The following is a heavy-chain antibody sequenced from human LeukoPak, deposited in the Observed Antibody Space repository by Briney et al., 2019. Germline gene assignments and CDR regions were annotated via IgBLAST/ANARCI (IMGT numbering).Heavy chain of an antibody. CDR1: GFTFSSYN. CDR3: AKVGGDYVYYYYYYMDV. Sequence: GGSLRLSCAASGFTFSSYNMNWVRQAPGKGLEWVAVISYDGSNKYYADSVKGRFTISRDNSKNTLYLQMNSLRAEDTAVYYCAKVGGDYVYYYYYYMDVWGKGTTVTVSS. J-gene: IGHJ6*03. V-gene: IGHV3-30*18. D-gene: IGHD4-17*01. CDR2: ISYDGSNK.